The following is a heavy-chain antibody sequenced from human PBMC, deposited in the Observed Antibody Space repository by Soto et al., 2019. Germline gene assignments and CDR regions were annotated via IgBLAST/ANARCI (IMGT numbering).Heavy chain of an antibody. D-gene: IGHD2-8*02. J-gene: IGHJ4*02. CDR3: ARDKITGLFDY. CDR2: IYYSGST. Sequence: SETLSLTCSVSGGSISSGDYYWNWIRQPPGKGLEWIGHIYYSGSTYYNSSLKSRVTISLDTSKNQFSLKLSSVTAADTAVYYCARDKITGLFDYWGQGTLVTVSS. V-gene: IGHV4-30-4*01. CDR1: GGSISSGDYY.